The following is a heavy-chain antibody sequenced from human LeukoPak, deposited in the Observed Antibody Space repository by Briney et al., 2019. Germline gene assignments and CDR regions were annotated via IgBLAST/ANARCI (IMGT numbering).Heavy chain of an antibody. CDR1: GGSFSGYY. D-gene: IGHD6-6*01. V-gene: IGHV4-34*01. CDR2: INHSGST. CDR3: ARPRNSSSVWFDP. Sequence: SETLSLTCAVYGGSFSGYYWSWIRQPPGKGLEWIGEINHSGSTNYNPSLKSRVTMSVDTSKNQFSLKLSSVTAADTAVYYCARPRNSSSVWFDPWGQGTLVTVSS. J-gene: IGHJ5*02.